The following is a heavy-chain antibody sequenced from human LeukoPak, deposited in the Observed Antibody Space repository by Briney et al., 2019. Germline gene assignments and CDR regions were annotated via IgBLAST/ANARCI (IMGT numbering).Heavy chain of an antibody. V-gene: IGHV3-48*04. CDR1: GFTFSSYS. Sequence: PGGSLRLSCAASGFTFSSYSMNWVRQAPGKGLEWVSYISSSSSTIYYADSVKGRFTISRDNAKNSLYLQMNSLRAEDTAVYYCARVFPQNLNHQTVPPPYYYYYYGMDVWGQGTTVTVSS. CDR2: ISSSSSTI. CDR3: ARVFPQNLNHQTVPPPYYYYYYGMDV. D-gene: IGHD2-2*01. J-gene: IGHJ6*02.